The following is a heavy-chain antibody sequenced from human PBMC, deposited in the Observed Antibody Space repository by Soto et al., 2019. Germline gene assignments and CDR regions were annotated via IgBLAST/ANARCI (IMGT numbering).Heavy chain of an antibody. D-gene: IGHD3-3*01. CDR3: ASQGITIFGLVINYYYYYYMDV. J-gene: IGHJ6*03. CDR1: GFTVSSNY. Sequence: GGSLRLSCAASGFTVSSNYMSWVRQAPGKGLEWVSVIYSGGSTYYADSVKGRFTISRDNSKNTLYLQMNSLRAEDTAVYYCASQGITIFGLVINYYYYYYMDVWGKGTTVTVSS. V-gene: IGHV3-66*01. CDR2: IYSGGST.